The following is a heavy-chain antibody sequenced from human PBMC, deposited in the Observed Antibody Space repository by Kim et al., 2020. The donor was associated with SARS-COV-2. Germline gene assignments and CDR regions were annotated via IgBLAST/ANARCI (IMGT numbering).Heavy chain of an antibody. CDR1: GGSFSGYY. CDR2: INHFGTT. J-gene: IGHJ3*02. CDR3: ARENENRNAFDI. Sequence: SETLSLTCAVYGGSFSGYYWSWIRQPPGKVLEWIGEINHFGTTNYSPSLKRRVTISVDTSKNQFSLKLSFVTAADTALYYCARENENRNAFDIWGQGTMVTVSS. V-gene: IGHV4-34*01.